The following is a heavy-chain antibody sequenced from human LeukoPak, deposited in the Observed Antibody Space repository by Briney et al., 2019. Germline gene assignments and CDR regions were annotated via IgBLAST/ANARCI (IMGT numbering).Heavy chain of an antibody. CDR2: ISAYNGNT. CDR3: ARSPGRYGSGSYDDY. J-gene: IGHJ4*02. Sequence: ASVKVSCKASGYTFTSYGISWVRQAPGQGLEWMGWISAYNGNTNYAQELQGRVTMTTDTSTSTAYMELRSLRSDDTAVYYCARSPGRYGSGSYDDYWGQGTLVTVSS. CDR1: GYTFTSYG. D-gene: IGHD3-10*01. V-gene: IGHV1-18*01.